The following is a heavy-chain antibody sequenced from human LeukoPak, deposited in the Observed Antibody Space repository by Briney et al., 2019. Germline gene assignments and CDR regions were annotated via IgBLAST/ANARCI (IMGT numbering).Heavy chain of an antibody. V-gene: IGHV4-39*01. Sequence: SETLSLTCTVSGGSISSSSYYWGWIRQPPGKGLEWIGSIYYSGSTYYNPSLKSRVTISVHTSKNQLSLKLSSVTAADTAVYYCARRRYCSGGSCYPPANWFDPWGQGTLVTVSS. CDR1: GGSISSSSYY. CDR3: ARRRYCSGGSCYPPANWFDP. J-gene: IGHJ5*02. D-gene: IGHD2-15*01. CDR2: IYYSGST.